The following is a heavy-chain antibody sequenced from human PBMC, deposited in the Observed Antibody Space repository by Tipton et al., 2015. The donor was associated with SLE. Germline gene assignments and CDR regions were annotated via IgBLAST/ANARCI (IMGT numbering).Heavy chain of an antibody. Sequence: SLRLSCAGSGFIFADYAMHWVRQAPGKGLEWVSSISWNSVSTGYADSVEGRFTLSRDNAKNSLYLQMNSLRAEDTAFYYCARDHYYDTSDYYGSPFDYWGQGTLVTVSS. V-gene: IGHV3-9*01. CDR3: ARDHYYDTSDYYGSPFDY. D-gene: IGHD3-22*01. CDR2: ISWNSVST. CDR1: GFIFADYA. J-gene: IGHJ4*02.